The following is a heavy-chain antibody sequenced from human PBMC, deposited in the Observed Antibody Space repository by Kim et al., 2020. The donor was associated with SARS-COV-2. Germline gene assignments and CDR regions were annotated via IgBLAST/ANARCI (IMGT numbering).Heavy chain of an antibody. CDR3: ARDPGYGRQQLVFNWFDP. Sequence: GGSLRLSCAASGFTFSSYGMHWVRQAPGKGLEWVAVIWYDGSNKYYADSVKGRFTISRDNSKNTLYLQMNSLRAEDTAVYYCARDPGYGRQQLVFNWFDPWGQGTLVTVSS. V-gene: IGHV3-33*01. D-gene: IGHD6-13*01. J-gene: IGHJ5*02. CDR1: GFTFSSYG. CDR2: IWYDGSNK.